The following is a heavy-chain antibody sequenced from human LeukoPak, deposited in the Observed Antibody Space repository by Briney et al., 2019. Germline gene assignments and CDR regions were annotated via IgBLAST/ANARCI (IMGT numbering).Heavy chain of an antibody. Sequence: ASETLSLTCVVYGVSISGYSWSWIRQPPGKGLEWIGEINQSGSINYNPSLESRVSISVDTSKNQFSLRLSSVTAPDPAVYYCARRRGSSYYYYYYYMDVWGKGTTVTVSS. D-gene: IGHD6-13*01. V-gene: IGHV4-34*01. CDR3: ARRRGSSYYYYYYYMDV. J-gene: IGHJ6*03. CDR1: GVSISGYS. CDR2: INQSGSI.